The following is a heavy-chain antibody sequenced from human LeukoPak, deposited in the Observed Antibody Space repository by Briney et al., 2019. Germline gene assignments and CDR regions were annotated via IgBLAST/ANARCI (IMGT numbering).Heavy chain of an antibody. V-gene: IGHV1-2*02. CDR1: GYTFTGYY. CDR3: ARDSHSSSWYSEFDY. D-gene: IGHD6-13*01. J-gene: IGHJ4*02. Sequence: ASVPVSCKASGYTFTGYYMHWVRQAPGQGLEWMGWIHPRSGGTNYAQKFQGRVTMTRDTSISTAYMELSRLRSDDTAVYYCARDSHSSSWYSEFDYWGQGTLVTVSS. CDR2: IHPRSGGT.